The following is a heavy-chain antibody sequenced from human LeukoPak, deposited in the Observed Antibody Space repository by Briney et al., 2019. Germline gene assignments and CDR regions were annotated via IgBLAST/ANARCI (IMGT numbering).Heavy chain of an antibody. CDR2: IYHSGST. D-gene: IGHD3-16*01. J-gene: IGHJ5*02. CDR1: GGSISSGGYS. CDR3: AREEGFGNWFDP. Sequence: PSETLSLTRAVSGGSISSGGYSWSWIRQPPGKGLEWIGYIYHSGSTYYNPSLKSRVTISVDRSKNQFSLKLSSVTAADTAVYYCAREEGFGNWFDPWGQGTLVTASS. V-gene: IGHV4-30-2*01.